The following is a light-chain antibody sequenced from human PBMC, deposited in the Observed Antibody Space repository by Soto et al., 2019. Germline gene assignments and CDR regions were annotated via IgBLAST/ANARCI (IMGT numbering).Light chain of an antibody. CDR2: GAS. J-gene: IGKJ1*01. CDR1: QSVSSN. Sequence: EIVMTQSPATLSVSPGERATLSCRASQSVSSNLAWYQQKPGQAPRLLMYGASTRATGIPDRFSGSGSGTEVTLTISSRPSEDFAVYYCQQHNNWPPWAFGQGTKVEIK. V-gene: IGKV3-15*01. CDR3: QQHNNWPPWA.